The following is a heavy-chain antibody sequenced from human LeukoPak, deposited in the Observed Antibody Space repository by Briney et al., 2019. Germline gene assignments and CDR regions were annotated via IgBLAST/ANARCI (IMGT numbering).Heavy chain of an antibody. D-gene: IGHD6-13*01. Sequence: SQTLSLTCAIYGDSVSGSSVAWNWIRQSPSRGLEWLGRTYYRSKWYNDYAESVKGRITINPDTSKNQFSLQLSSVTPEDTAVYYCTRHSSSWMLFDIWGLGTLVTVSS. CDR2: TYYRSKWYN. CDR3: TRHSSSWMLFDI. J-gene: IGHJ4*02. V-gene: IGHV6-1*01. CDR1: GDSVSGSSVA.